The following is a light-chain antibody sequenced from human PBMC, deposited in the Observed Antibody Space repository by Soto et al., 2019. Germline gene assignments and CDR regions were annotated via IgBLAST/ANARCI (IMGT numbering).Light chain of an antibody. CDR3: QQYGSSPPT. CDR2: GAS. Sequence: EILFTQSPGTLSLSPGEGATISFRASQSVSNNYLAWYQQKPGEAPRLLIYGASNRDTGIADRFSGSGSGTDFTLAISRLEPEDFEVYYCQQYGSSPPTFGQGTRLEI. CDR1: QSVSNNY. V-gene: IGKV3-20*01. J-gene: IGKJ5*01.